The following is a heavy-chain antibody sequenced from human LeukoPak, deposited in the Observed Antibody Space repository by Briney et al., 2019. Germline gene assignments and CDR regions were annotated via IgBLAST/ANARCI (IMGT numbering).Heavy chain of an antibody. J-gene: IGHJ4*02. CDR1: GYTFTSYA. Sequence: GASVKVSCKASGYTFTSYAMHWVRQAPGQRLEWMGWINAGNGNTKYSQKFQGRVTITRDTSASTAYMELSSLRSEDTAVYYCARQGGANYYDSSGTIDYWGQGTLVTVSS. CDR3: ARQGGANYYDSSGTIDY. D-gene: IGHD3-22*01. V-gene: IGHV1-3*01. CDR2: INAGNGNT.